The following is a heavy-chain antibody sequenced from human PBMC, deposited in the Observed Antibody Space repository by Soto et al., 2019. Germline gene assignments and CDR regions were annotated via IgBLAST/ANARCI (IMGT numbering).Heavy chain of an antibody. Sequence: GGSLRLSCAASGFTFDDYTMHWVRQAPGKGLEWVSLISWDGGSTYYADSVKGRFTISRDNSKNSLYLQMNSLRTEDTALYYCAKDIGYSSSRYYYYGMDVRGQGTTVTVSS. CDR2: ISWDGGST. V-gene: IGHV3-43*01. CDR3: AKDIGYSSSRYYYYGMDV. CDR1: GFTFDDYT. J-gene: IGHJ6*02. D-gene: IGHD6-13*01.